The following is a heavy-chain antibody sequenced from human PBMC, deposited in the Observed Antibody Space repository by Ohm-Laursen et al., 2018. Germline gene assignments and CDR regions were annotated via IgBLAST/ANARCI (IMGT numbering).Heavy chain of an antibody. CDR3: ARVLPGQGVTLFDY. J-gene: IGHJ4*02. D-gene: IGHD2-2*01. Sequence: SDTLSLTCSVSGGSISDYYWSWIRQPPGKGLEWIGYVYYSGSTNYNPSLRSRLTISLDTSKNQFSLKLTSVTAADTAVYYCARVLPGQGVTLFDYWGQGTLVTVSS. CDR2: VYYSGST. CDR1: GGSISDYY. V-gene: IGHV4-59*07.